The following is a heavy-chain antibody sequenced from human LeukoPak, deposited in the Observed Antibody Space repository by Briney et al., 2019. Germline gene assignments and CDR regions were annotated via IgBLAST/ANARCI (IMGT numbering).Heavy chain of an antibody. CDR1: GGTFSSYA. CDR3: APIPPFGVVNNWFDP. Sequence: GASVKVSCKASGGTFSSYAISWVRQAPGQGLEWMGRIIPILGIANYAQKFQGRVTITADKSTSTAYMELSSLRSEDTAVYHCAPIPPFGVVNNWFDPWGQGTLVTVSS. J-gene: IGHJ5*02. D-gene: IGHD3-3*01. CDR2: IIPILGIA. V-gene: IGHV1-69*04.